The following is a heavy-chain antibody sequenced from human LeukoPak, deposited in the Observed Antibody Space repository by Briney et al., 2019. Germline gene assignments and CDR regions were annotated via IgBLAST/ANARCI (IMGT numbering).Heavy chain of an antibody. J-gene: IGHJ3*02. D-gene: IGHD3-22*01. CDR1: GGSISSYY. V-gene: IGHV4-4*07. CDR3: ARDNYYDSSAPLGSAFDI. CDR2: IYTSGST. Sequence: SETLSLTCTVSGGSISSYYWSWIRQPAGKGLEWIGRIYTSGSTNYNPSLKSRVTMSVDTSKNQFSLKLSSVTAADTAVYYCARDNYYDSSAPLGSAFDIWGQGTMVTVSS.